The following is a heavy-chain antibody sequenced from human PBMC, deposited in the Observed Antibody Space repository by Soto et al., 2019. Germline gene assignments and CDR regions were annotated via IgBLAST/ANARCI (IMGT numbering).Heavy chain of an antibody. CDR3: AREQVGYCSSTSCSNYYYYYMDV. D-gene: IGHD2-2*01. CDR1: GFTFSSYW. CDR2: INSDGSST. V-gene: IGHV3-74*01. J-gene: IGHJ6*03. Sequence: PGGSLRLSCAASGFTFSSYWMHWVRQAPGKGLVWVSRINSDGSSTSYADSVKGRFTISRDNAKNTLYLQMNSLRAEDTAVYYCAREQVGYCSSTSCSNYYYYYMDVWGKGTTVTVSS.